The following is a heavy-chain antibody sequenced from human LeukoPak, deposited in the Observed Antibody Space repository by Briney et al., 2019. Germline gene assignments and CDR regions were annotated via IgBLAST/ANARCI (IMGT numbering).Heavy chain of an antibody. CDR1: GYTFTDCY. D-gene: IGHD2-21*02. CDR3: ARSRVVVTASRRRWFDP. Sequence: ASVKVSCKASGYTFTDCYMHWVRQAPGQGLEWMAWINPNSGGTNYAQKFQGRVTMTRDTSISTAYMELSSLRSEDTAVYYCARSRVVVTASRRRWFDPWGQGTLVTVSS. V-gene: IGHV1-2*02. J-gene: IGHJ5*02. CDR2: INPNSGGT.